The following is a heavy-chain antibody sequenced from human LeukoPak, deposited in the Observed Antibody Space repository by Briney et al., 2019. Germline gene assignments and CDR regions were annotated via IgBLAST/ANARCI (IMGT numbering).Heavy chain of an antibody. CDR1: GFTCSSYA. Sequence: PGGSLRLSCAASGFTCSSYAMNWVRQAPGKGLEWVSVISGSGGSTSYADSVMGRFTISRDNSKNTLYLQMNSLRAEDTAVYYCAKDRSYDILTAYYYYGMDVWGQGTTVTVSS. CDR3: AKDRSYDILTAYYYYGMDV. J-gene: IGHJ6*02. V-gene: IGHV3-23*01. CDR2: ISGSGGST. D-gene: IGHD3-9*01.